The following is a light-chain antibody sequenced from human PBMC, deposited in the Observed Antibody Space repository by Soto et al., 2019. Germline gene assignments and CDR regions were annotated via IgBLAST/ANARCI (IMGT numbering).Light chain of an antibody. J-gene: IGLJ2*01. Sequence: ALTQPASVSGSPGQSITISCTGTSSDVGGYNYVSWYQQHPGKVPKLMIYEVTNRPSGVSNRFSASKSGNTASLTISGLQTDDEADYYCSSYTSSSTLVFGGGTKLTVL. V-gene: IGLV2-14*01. CDR2: EVT. CDR3: SSYTSSSTLV. CDR1: SSDVGGYNY.